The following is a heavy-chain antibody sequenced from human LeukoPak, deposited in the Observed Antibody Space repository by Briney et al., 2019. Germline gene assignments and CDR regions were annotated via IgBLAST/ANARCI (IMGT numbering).Heavy chain of an antibody. Sequence: SETLSLTCAVYGGSFSGYYWSWIRQPPGKGLGWIGEINHSGSTNYNPSLKSRVTISVDTSKNQFSLKLSSVTAADTAVYYCARGYSKYYYGSGSYLDYWGQGTLVTVSS. D-gene: IGHD3-10*01. CDR3: ARGYSKYYYGSGSYLDY. CDR1: GGSFSGYY. CDR2: INHSGST. J-gene: IGHJ4*02. V-gene: IGHV4-34*01.